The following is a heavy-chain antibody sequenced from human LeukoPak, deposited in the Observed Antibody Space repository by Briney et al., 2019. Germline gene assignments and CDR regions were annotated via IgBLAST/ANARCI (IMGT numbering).Heavy chain of an antibody. Sequence: SETLSLTCTVSGGSISNYWSWIRQPAGKGLEWIGRIYTSGSTNYNPSLKSRVTISVDTSKNQFSLKLSSVTAADTAVYYCARGHSSSWQPDYWGQGTLVTVSS. CDR2: IYTSGST. J-gene: IGHJ4*02. D-gene: IGHD6-13*01. CDR3: ARGHSSSWQPDY. V-gene: IGHV4-4*07. CDR1: GGSISNY.